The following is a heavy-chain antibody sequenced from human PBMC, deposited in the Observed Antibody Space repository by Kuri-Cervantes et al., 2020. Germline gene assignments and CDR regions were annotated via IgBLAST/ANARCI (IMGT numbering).Heavy chain of an antibody. D-gene: IGHD5-18*01. CDR2: INSGGGGT. CDR3: VVGGDGYGNFEY. Sequence: GESLKISCAASAFIISDYWMHWVRQTPGKGLVWVSRINSGGGGTDCADSVKGRFTISRDNAKNTLFLQLNSLRAEDTAVYYCVVGGDGYGNFEYWGQGTLVTVSS. J-gene: IGHJ4*02. CDR1: AFIISDYW. V-gene: IGHV3-74*01.